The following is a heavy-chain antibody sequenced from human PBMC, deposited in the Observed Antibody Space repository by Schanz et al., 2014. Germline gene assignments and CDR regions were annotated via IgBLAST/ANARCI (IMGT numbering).Heavy chain of an antibody. CDR1: GFTFRVFA. CDR3: AKEKEEVAADGSFVDY. V-gene: IGHV3-30*18. D-gene: IGHD6-13*01. CDR2: ISFDGRNT. Sequence: QVQLVESGGGLVKPGGSLRLSCAASGFTFRVFAMDWVRQAPGKGLEWVGFISFDGRNTGYAHSVKGRFTISRDNSKNTVNLQMNSLRAEDTAVYYCAKEKEEVAADGSFVDYWGQGTLVTVSS. J-gene: IGHJ4*02.